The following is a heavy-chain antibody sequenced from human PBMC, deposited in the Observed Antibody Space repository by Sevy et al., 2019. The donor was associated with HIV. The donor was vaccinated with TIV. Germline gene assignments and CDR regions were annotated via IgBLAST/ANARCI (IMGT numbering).Heavy chain of an antibody. V-gene: IGHV3-7*04. D-gene: IGHD3-22*01. Sequence: GGSLRLSCAASGFSFSNYWMHWVRQAPGKGLEWVANIKQDESEKYYVASVKGRFTISRDNAKNSLYLQMNSLRPEDTAVYYCARGNSGCFDYWGQGTLVTVSS. CDR2: IKQDESEK. CDR3: ARGNSGCFDY. CDR1: GFSFSNYW. J-gene: IGHJ4*02.